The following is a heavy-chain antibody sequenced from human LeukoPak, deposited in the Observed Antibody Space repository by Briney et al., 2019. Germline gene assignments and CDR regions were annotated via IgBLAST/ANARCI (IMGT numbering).Heavy chain of an antibody. CDR3: ATNGRGYGDYVSPYYYYYMDV. J-gene: IGHJ6*03. V-gene: IGHV1-24*01. CDR2: FDPGDGET. Sequence: ASVKVSCKVSGYTLTELSMHWVRQAPGKGLEWMGGFDPGDGETIYAQKFQGRVTMTEDTSTDTAYMELSSLRSEDTAVYYCATNGRGYGDYVSPYYYYYMDVWGKGTTVTVSS. CDR1: GYTLTELS. D-gene: IGHD4-17*01.